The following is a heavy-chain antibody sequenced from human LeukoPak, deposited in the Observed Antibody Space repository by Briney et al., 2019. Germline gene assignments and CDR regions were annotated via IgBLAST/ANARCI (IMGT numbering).Heavy chain of an antibody. CDR1: GGSFSGYS. CDR3: ARSRYSSGWYVYFLH. V-gene: IGHV4-34*01. CDR2: INHSGST. D-gene: IGHD6-19*01. J-gene: IGHJ1*01. Sequence: PSETLSLTCAVYGGSFSGYSWSWIRQPPGKGLEWIGEINHSGSTNYNPSLKSRVTISVDTSKNQFSLKLNSVTAADTAVYYCARSRYSSGWYVYFLHWGQGTLVTASS.